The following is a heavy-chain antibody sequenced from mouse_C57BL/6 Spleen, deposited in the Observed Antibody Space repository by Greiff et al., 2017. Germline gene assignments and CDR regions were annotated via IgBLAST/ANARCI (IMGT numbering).Heavy chain of an antibody. CDR3: ARWGGSDYFDY. CDR2: IDPSDSET. J-gene: IGHJ2*01. Sequence: VQLQQPGAELVRPGSSVKLSCKASGYTFTSYWMHWVKQRPIQGLEWIGNIDPSDSETPYNQKFKDKATLTVDKSSSTAYMQLSSLTSEDSAVXYCARWGGSDYFDYWGQGTTLTVSS. D-gene: IGHD1-1*02. CDR1: GYTFTSYW. V-gene: IGHV1-52*01.